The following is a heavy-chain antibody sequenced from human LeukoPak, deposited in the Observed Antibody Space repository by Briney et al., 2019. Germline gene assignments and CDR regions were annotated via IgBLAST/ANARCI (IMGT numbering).Heavy chain of an antibody. V-gene: IGHV1-69*13. CDR3: ARGPITTRSHFDY. J-gene: IGHJ4*02. D-gene: IGHD3-22*01. CDR1: GYTFTSYG. CDR2: IIPIFATA. Sequence: SVKVSCKASGYTFTSYGISWVRQAPGQGLEWMGGIIPIFATANYAQKFQGRVTITADESTSTAYMELSSLRSEDTAVYYCARGPITTRSHFDYWGQGTLVTVSS.